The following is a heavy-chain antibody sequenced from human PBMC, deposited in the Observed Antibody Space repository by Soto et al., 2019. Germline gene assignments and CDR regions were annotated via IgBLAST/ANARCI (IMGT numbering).Heavy chain of an antibody. CDR1: GFTVSSNY. CDR3: ARALGVRRYYGMDV. D-gene: IGHD3-10*01. Sequence: EVQLVETGGGLIQPGGSLRLSCAASGFTVSSNYMSWVRQAPGKGLEWVSVIYSGGSTYYSDSVKGRCTISRDHDKNTMSLHMNSRRAEDTAVYYCARALGVRRYYGMDVWGQGTTVTVSS. V-gene: IGHV3-53*02. J-gene: IGHJ6*02. CDR2: IYSGGST.